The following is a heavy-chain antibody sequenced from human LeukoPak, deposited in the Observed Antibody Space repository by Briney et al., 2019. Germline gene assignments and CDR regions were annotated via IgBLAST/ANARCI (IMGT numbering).Heavy chain of an antibody. V-gene: IGHV1-69*01. Sequence: GSSVKVSCKASGGTFSSYAISWVRQAPGQGLEWMGGIIPIFGTANYAQKSQGRVTITADESTSTAYMELSSLRSEDTAVYYCASGRDGYNDGYFDYWDQGTLVTVSS. CDR2: IIPIFGTA. D-gene: IGHD5-24*01. CDR3: ASGRDGYNDGYFDY. CDR1: GGTFSSYA. J-gene: IGHJ4*02.